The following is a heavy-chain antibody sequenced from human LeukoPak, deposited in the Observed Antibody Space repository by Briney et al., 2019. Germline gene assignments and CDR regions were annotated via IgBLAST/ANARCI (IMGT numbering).Heavy chain of an antibody. J-gene: IGHJ3*02. D-gene: IGHD2-15*01. V-gene: IGHV1-8*03. CDR3: ARARPGYCSGGSCFPPGAFDI. CDR2: MNPNSGNT. Sequence: ASVKVSCKASGYTFTSYDINWVRQATGQGLEWMGWMNPNSGNTGYAQKFQGRVTITRNTSISTAYMELSSLRSEDTAVYYCARARPGYCSGGSCFPPGAFDIWGQGTMVTVSS. CDR1: GYTFTSYD.